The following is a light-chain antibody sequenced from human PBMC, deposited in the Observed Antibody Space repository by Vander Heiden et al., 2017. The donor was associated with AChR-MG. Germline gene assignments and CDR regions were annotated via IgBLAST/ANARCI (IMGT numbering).Light chain of an antibody. CDR1: TVGDKY. V-gene: IGLV3-1*01. CDR2: QDT. CDR3: QAWDNSTVV. Sequence: SYELTQPPSVSVSPGQTASITCSGDTVGDKYVSWYQQRPGQSPLLVIYQDTNRPSGIPERFSGSNSGNTATLTISGTQAMDEADYYCQAWDNSTVVFGGGTKLTVL. J-gene: IGLJ2*01.